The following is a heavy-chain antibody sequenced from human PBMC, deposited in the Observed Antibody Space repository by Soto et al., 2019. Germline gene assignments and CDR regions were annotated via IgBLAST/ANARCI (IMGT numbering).Heavy chain of an antibody. CDR3: AREATFGGIDY. D-gene: IGHD3-16*01. CDR2: ISYDGSNK. Sequence: GGSLRLSCAASGFTFSSYAMHWVRQAPGKGLEWVAVISYDGSNKYYADSVKGRFTISRDNSKNTLYLQMNSLRAEDTAVYYCAREATFGGIDYWGQGTLVTVSS. V-gene: IGHV3-30-3*01. CDR1: GFTFSSYA. J-gene: IGHJ4*02.